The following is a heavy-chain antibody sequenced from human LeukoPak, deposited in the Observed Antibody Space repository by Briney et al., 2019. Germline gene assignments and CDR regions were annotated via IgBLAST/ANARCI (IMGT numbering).Heavy chain of an antibody. J-gene: IGHJ4*02. V-gene: IGHV4-34*01. CDR3: ASISQRGRIYYFDY. CDR2: INHSGST. Sequence: SETLSLTCAVYGGSFSGYYWSWIRQPPGKGLEWIGEINHSGSTNYNPSLKSRVTISVDTSKNQFSLKLSSVTAADTAVYYCASISQRGRIYYFDYWGQGTLVTVSS. D-gene: IGHD1-14*01. CDR1: GGSFSGYY.